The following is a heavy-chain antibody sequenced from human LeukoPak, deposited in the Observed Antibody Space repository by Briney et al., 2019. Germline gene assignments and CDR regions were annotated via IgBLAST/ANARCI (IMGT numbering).Heavy chain of an antibody. D-gene: IGHD3-3*01. Sequence: SETLSLTCTVSGGSISSYYWSWIRQPPGKGLEWIGYIYTGGSTNYNPSLKSRVTISADTSKNQFSLKLSSVTAADTAVYYCARSRYDFWSGYFGFDYWGQGTLVTVSS. CDR2: IYTGGST. CDR1: GGSISSYY. V-gene: IGHV4-4*09. CDR3: ARSRYDFWSGYFGFDY. J-gene: IGHJ4*02.